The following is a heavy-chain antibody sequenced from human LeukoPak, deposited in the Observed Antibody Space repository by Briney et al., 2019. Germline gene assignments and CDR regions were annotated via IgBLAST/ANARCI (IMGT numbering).Heavy chain of an antibody. CDR3: ARHGQLVYDNWFDP. V-gene: IGHV1-24*01. Sequence: ASVKVSCKVSGYTLTELSMHWVRQAPGKGLEWMGGFDPEDGETIYAQKFQGRVTMTEDTSTDTAYMELSSLRSEDTAVYYCARHGQLVYDNWFDPWGQGTLVTVSS. J-gene: IGHJ5*02. CDR1: GYTLTELS. CDR2: FDPEDGET. D-gene: IGHD6-6*01.